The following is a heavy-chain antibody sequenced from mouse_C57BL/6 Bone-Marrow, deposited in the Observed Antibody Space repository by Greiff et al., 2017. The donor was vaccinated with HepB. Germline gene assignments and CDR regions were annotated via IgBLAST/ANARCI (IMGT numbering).Heavy chain of an antibody. CDR3: ARQASSGAWFAY. J-gene: IGHJ3*01. Sequence: EVKLVESGGGLVKPGGSLKLSCAASGFTFSSYTMSWVRQTPEKRLEWVATISGGGGNTYYPDSVKGRFTISRDNAKNTLYLQMSSLRSEDTALYYCARQASSGAWFAYWGQGTLVTVSA. D-gene: IGHD3-2*02. CDR2: ISGGGGNT. V-gene: IGHV5-9*01. CDR1: GFTFSSYT.